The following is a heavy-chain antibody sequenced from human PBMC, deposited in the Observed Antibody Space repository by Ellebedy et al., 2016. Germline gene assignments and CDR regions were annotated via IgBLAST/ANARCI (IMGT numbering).Heavy chain of an antibody. CDR1: GFSVSSNY. Sequence: GGSLRLSCVVSGFSVSSNYLSWVRQAPGKGLEWVSVIYAGGSTFYADSVKGRFTISRDNSKNTLYLQMNSLRAEDTAVYYCARGLGMAAITAVGYWGQGTLVTVSS. V-gene: IGHV3-66*01. D-gene: IGHD5-24*01. CDR3: ARGLGMAAITAVGY. J-gene: IGHJ4*02. CDR2: IYAGGST.